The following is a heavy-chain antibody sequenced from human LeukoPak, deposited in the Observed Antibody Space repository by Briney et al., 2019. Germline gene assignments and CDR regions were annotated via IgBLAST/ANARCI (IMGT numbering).Heavy chain of an antibody. V-gene: IGHV1-18*01. Sequence: AASVKVSCKASGYTFTSYGISWVRQAPGQGLEWMGWISAYNGNTNYAQKLQGRVTMTTDTSTSTAYMELRSLRSEDTAVYYCAREGGYSYGYGKLNWFDPWGQGTLVTVSS. J-gene: IGHJ5*02. CDR2: ISAYNGNT. CDR1: GYTFTSYG. D-gene: IGHD5-18*01. CDR3: AREGGYSYGYGKLNWFDP.